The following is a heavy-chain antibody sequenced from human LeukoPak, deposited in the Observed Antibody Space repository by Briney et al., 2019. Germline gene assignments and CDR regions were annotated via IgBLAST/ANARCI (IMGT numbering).Heavy chain of an antibody. CDR2: IYRGDSDT. J-gene: IGHJ4*02. D-gene: IGHD4-17*01. Sequence: GESLKSSCKGSGYSFTSYWIGWVRQMPGKGLEWMGSIYRGDSDTRYSPSFRGQVTISADKSISTAYLQWSSLKASDTAMYYCARFRARYGDGVFDYWGQGTLVTVSS. CDR3: ARFRARYGDGVFDY. V-gene: IGHV5-51*01. CDR1: GYSFTSYW.